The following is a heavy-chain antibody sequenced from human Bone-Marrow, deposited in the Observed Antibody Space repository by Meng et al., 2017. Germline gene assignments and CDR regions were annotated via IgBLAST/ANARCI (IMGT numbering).Heavy chain of an antibody. Sequence: SETLSPTCTVSGYSISSGYYWGWIRQPPGKGLEWIGSIYHSGSTYYNPSLKSRVTISVDTSKNQFSLKLSSVTAADTAVYYCARVGITMVRGVIVLYYFDYWGQGTLVTVSS. D-gene: IGHD3-10*01. CDR3: ARVGITMVRGVIVLYYFDY. CDR1: GYSISSGYY. J-gene: IGHJ4*02. CDR2: IYHSGST. V-gene: IGHV4-38-2*02.